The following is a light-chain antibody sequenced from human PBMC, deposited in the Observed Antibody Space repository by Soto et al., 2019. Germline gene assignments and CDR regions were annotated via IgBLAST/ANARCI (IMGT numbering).Light chain of an antibody. J-gene: IGKJ4*01. Sequence: DIVMTQSPLSLPVTPGEPASISCRSSQSLLHSNGYYCLVWYLQKPGQSPQLLIYLGSNRASGVPDRFSGSGSGTDFTLKISRVEAEDVGVYYSMQALQTPVTFGGGTKVEIK. CDR3: MQALQTPVT. CDR2: LGS. V-gene: IGKV2-28*01. CDR1: QSLLHSNGYYC.